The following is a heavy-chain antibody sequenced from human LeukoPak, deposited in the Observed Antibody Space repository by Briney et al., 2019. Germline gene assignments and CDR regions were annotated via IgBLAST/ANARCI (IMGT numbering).Heavy chain of an antibody. V-gene: IGHV3-30*18. CDR2: ISYDGSNK. CDR1: GFTFSSYG. Sequence: PGRSLRLSCAASGFTFSSYGMHWVRQAPGKGLEWVAVISYDGSNKYYADSVKGRFTISRDNSKNTLYLQMNSLRAEDTAVYYCAKDAVIAVAGRGRAFDIWGQGTMVTVSS. J-gene: IGHJ3*02. D-gene: IGHD6-19*01. CDR3: AKDAVIAVAGRGRAFDI.